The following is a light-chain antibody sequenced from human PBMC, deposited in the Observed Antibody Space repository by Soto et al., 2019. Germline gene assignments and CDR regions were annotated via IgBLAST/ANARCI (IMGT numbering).Light chain of an antibody. CDR1: QTISSW. CDR3: QLYNSYSEA. CDR2: KAS. V-gene: IGKV1-5*03. Sequence: DIQMTQSPSTLSGSVGDRVTITCRASQTISSWLAWYQQKPGKAPKLLIYKASTLRSGVPSRFSGSGSGTEFTLTISSLQPDDFATYYCQLYNSYSEAFGPGTKVELK. J-gene: IGKJ1*01.